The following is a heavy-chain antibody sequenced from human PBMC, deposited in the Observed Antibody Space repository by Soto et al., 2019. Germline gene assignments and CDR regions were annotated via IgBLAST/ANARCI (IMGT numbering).Heavy chain of an antibody. J-gene: IGHJ6*02. Sequence: QVQLVQSGAEVKKPGASVKVSCKASGYTFTSYGISWVRQAPGQGLEWMGWISAYNGNTNYAPKLQGRVTMTTDTATTTAYRELRSLRADDTAVYCCARVRYCSGGSCHYYGMDVWGQGSTVTVSS. CDR2: ISAYNGNT. CDR3: ARVRYCSGGSCHYYGMDV. D-gene: IGHD2-15*01. V-gene: IGHV1-18*01. CDR1: GYTFTSYG.